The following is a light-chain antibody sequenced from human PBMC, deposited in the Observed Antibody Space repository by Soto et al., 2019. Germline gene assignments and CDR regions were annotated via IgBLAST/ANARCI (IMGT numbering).Light chain of an antibody. CDR3: SSYTSSSIVV. J-gene: IGLJ2*01. CDR2: EVS. V-gene: IGLV2-14*01. Sequence: QSALTQPASVSGSPGQSIPISCTGTSSDVGGYNYVSWYQQHPGKAPKLMIYEVSNRPSGVSNRFSGSKSGNTASLTISGLKAEDEADYYCSSYTSSSIVVFGGGTKLTVL. CDR1: SSDVGGYNY.